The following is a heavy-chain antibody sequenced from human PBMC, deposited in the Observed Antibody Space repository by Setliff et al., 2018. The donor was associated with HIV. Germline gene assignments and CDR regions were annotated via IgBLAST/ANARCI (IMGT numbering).Heavy chain of an antibody. CDR2: ISVDNGDT. D-gene: IGHD2-15*01. CDR1: GYNFTDYD. J-gene: IGHJ3*02. V-gene: IGHV1-18*01. Sequence: ASVKVSCKASGYNFTDYDISWMRQAPGQGPEWMGWISVDNGDTNYAQKVQGRVSMTTDTSTSTAYMELRSLKADDTAVYYCARDRLTAGKYCSDSRCDDAFDIWGQGTMVTVSS. CDR3: ARDRLTAGKYCSDSRCDDAFDI.